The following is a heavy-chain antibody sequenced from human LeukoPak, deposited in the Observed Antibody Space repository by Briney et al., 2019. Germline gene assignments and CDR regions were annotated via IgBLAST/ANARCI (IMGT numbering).Heavy chain of an antibody. CDR1: GGSISSYY. V-gene: IGHV4-4*07. J-gene: IGHJ4*02. CDR2: IYTSGST. D-gene: IGHD3-22*01. Sequence: SETLSLTCTVSGGSISSYYWSWIRQPAGKGLEWIGRIYTSGSTNYNPSLKSRVTMSVDTSKNQFSLKLSSVTAADTAVYYCAVDGYYYDSSCYSEKMYYFDYWGQGTLVTVSS. CDR3: AVDGYYYDSSCYSEKMYYFDY.